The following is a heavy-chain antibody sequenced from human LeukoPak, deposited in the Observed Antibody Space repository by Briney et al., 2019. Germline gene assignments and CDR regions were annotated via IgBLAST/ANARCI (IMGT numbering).Heavy chain of an antibody. V-gene: IGHV4-59*01. D-gene: IGHD4-17*01. CDR3: ARGWIDYGDYYFDY. J-gene: IGHJ4*02. CDR2: IYYSGST. Sequence: KPSETLSLTCTVSGGSISSYYWSWIRQPPGKGLEWIGYIYYSGSTNYNPSLKSRVTISVDTSKNQFSLKLSSVTAADTAVYYCARGWIDYGDYYFDYWGQGTLVTVSP. CDR1: GGSISSYY.